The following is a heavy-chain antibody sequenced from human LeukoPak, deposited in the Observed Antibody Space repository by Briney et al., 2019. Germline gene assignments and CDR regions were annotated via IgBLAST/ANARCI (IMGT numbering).Heavy chain of an antibody. CDR1: GFSFSDYG. CDR2: ISYDGSQN. J-gene: IGHJ4*02. V-gene: IGHV3-30*03. Sequence: GGSLRLSCAASGFSFSDYGLRWVRQAPGKGLEWVALISYDGSQNNFADSVKGRFTTSRDNSKFTMYLEMNSLRAEDTAVYFCARDKDGWGIHDFWGQGTLVTVSS. CDR3: ARDKDGWGIHDF. D-gene: IGHD3-16*01.